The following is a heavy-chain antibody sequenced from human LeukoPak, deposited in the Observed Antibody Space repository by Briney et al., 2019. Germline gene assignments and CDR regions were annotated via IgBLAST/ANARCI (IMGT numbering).Heavy chain of an antibody. Sequence: ASVKVSCKASGYTFTSYGISWVRQAPGQGLEWMGWIGAYNGNTNYAQKLQGRVTMTTDTSTSTAYMELRSLRSDDTAVYYCARQGYCSRTSCSKRGDDAFDIWGQGTMVSVSS. CDR3: ARQGYCSRTSCSKRGDDAFDI. CDR1: GYTFTSYG. J-gene: IGHJ3*02. D-gene: IGHD2-2*01. CDR2: IGAYNGNT. V-gene: IGHV1-18*01.